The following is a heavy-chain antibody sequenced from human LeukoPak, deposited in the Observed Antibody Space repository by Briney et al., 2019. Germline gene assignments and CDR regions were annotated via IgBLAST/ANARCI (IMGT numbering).Heavy chain of an antibody. CDR1: GFSFSIYT. Sequence: PGGPLRLSCVASGFSFSIYTMTWFRQAPGKGLEWVSSISGSGEDTHFADPVKGRFTVSRDNSRNTLFLQMDSLRVEDTAVYHCAKAKGGLWGQGTLVTVSS. D-gene: IGHD2-15*01. CDR3: AKAKGGL. V-gene: IGHV3-23*01. J-gene: IGHJ4*02. CDR2: ISGSGEDT.